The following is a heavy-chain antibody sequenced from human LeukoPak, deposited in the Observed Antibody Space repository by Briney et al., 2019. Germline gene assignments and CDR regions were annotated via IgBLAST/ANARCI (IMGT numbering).Heavy chain of an antibody. CDR1: GGSISSSSYY. V-gene: IGHV4-39*07. CDR2: IYYSGST. Sequence: SETLSLTCTVSGGSISSSSYYWGWIRQPPGKGLEWIGSIYYSGSTYYNPSLKSRVTISVDTSKNQFSLKLSSVTAADTAVYYCARGKLRDYVWGSYRGAFDIWGQGTMVTVSS. J-gene: IGHJ3*02. CDR3: ARGKLRDYVWGSYRGAFDI. D-gene: IGHD3-16*02.